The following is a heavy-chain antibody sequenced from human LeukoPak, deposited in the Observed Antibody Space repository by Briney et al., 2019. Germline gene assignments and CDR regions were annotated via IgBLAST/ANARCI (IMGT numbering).Heavy chain of an antibody. Sequence: SETLSLTCTVSGGSISSGDYYWSWIRQPPGKGLEWIGYTYYSGSTYYNPSLKSRVTISVDTSKNQFSLKLSSVTAADTAVYYCAREVLYSSSGKDYWGQGTLVTVSS. J-gene: IGHJ4*02. D-gene: IGHD6-6*01. CDR1: GGSISSGDYY. CDR2: TYYSGST. V-gene: IGHV4-30-4*08. CDR3: AREVLYSSSGKDY.